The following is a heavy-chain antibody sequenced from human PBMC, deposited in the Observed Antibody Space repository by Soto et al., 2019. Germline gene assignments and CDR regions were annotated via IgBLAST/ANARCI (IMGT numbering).Heavy chain of an antibody. V-gene: IGHV2-5*02. Sequence: QITLKESGPTLVKPTQTLTLTCTFSGFSLTTTGVGVGWIRQPTGKALEWLAIIYWDDDKRYSPSLKSRLTITKDTSKNQVVLTMTNMDPVDTATYFCAHRAVLCSGGTCYSQPFDFWGQGTLVTVSS. CDR2: IYWDDDK. CDR3: AHRAVLCSGGTCYSQPFDF. J-gene: IGHJ4*02. CDR1: GFSLTTTGVG. D-gene: IGHD2-15*01.